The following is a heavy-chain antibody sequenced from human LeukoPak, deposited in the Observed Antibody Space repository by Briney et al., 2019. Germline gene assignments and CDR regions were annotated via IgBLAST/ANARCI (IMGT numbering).Heavy chain of an antibody. Sequence: SQTLSLTCTVSGGSISSGGYYWGWIRQPPGKGLEWIGYIYHSGSTYYNPSLKSRVTISVDRSKNQFSLKLSSVTAADTAVYYCARSPLLGSLEWLLGDYYYMDVWGKGTTVTVSS. J-gene: IGHJ6*03. CDR2: IYHSGST. D-gene: IGHD3-3*01. CDR1: GGSISSGGYY. CDR3: ARSPLLGSLEWLLGDYYYMDV. V-gene: IGHV4-30-2*01.